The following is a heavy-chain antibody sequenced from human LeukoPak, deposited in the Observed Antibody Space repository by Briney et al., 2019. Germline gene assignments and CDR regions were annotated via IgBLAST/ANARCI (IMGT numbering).Heavy chain of an antibody. CDR2: INHSGST. Sequence: PSETLSLTCAVYGGSFSGYYWSWIRQPPGKGLEWIGEINHSGSTNYNPSLESRVTISVDTSKNQFSLKLSSVTAADTAVYYCARGKVLWFGELVLDYWGQGTLVTVSS. CDR3: ARGKVLWFGELVLDY. V-gene: IGHV4-34*01. D-gene: IGHD3-10*01. J-gene: IGHJ4*02. CDR1: GGSFSGYY.